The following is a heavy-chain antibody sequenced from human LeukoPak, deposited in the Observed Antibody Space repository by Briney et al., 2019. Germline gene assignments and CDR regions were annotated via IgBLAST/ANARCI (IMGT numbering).Heavy chain of an antibody. J-gene: IGHJ3*02. V-gene: IGHV3-66*01. Sequence: GGSLRLSCAASGFTVSSNYMSWVRQAPVKGLEWVSVIYSGGSTYYADSVKGRFTISRDNSKNTLYLQMNSLRAEDTAVYYCARALLRFLKGDAFDIWGQGTMVTVSS. CDR2: IYSGGST. CDR1: GFTVSSNY. D-gene: IGHD3-3*01. CDR3: ARALLRFLKGDAFDI.